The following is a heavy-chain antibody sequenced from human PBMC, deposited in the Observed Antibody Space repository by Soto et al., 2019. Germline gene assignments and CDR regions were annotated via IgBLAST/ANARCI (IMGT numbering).Heavy chain of an antibody. CDR3: ARDRRTYCSGGSCYSGGMDV. Sequence: ASVKVSCKASGYTFTSYGISWVRQAPGQGLGWMGWISAYNGNTNYAQKLQGSVTMTTDTSTSTAYMELRSLRSDDTAVYYCARDRRTYCSGGSCYSGGMDVWGRGTTVTVSS. D-gene: IGHD2-15*01. J-gene: IGHJ6*02. V-gene: IGHV1-18*04. CDR1: GYTFTSYG. CDR2: ISAYNGNT.